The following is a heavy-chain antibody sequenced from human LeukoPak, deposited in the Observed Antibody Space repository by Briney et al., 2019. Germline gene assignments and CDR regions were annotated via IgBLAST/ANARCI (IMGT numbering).Heavy chain of an antibody. Sequence: GGSLRLSCAASGFTFSDYYMSWIRQAPGKGLEWVSYISTSDSTIYYADSVKGRFTISRDNAKNSLYLQMNSLRAEDTATYYCARDFGYYGSGSYPDCFDYWGQGTLVTVSS. CDR2: ISTSDSTI. J-gene: IGHJ4*02. V-gene: IGHV3-11*04. CDR3: ARDFGYYGSGSYPDCFDY. CDR1: GFTFSDYY. D-gene: IGHD3-10*01.